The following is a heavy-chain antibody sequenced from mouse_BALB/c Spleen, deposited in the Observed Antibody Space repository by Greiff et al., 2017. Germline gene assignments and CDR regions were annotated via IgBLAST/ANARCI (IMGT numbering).Heavy chain of an antibody. CDR2: INPSTGYT. CDR1: GYTFTNHH. CDR3: ARGGNYYAMDY. V-gene: IGHV1-4*01. Sequence: QVQLQQSGAELVRPGASVKISCKAFGYTFTNHHINWVKQRPGQGLDWIGYINPSTGYTEYNQKFKDKATLTADKSSSTAYMQLNSLTSEDSAVYCCARGGNYYAMDYWGQGTSVTVSS. J-gene: IGHJ4*01. D-gene: IGHD2-1*01.